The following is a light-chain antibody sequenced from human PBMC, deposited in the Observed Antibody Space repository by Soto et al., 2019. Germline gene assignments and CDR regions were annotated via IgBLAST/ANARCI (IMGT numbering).Light chain of an antibody. CDR1: QSINIY. Sequence: DIQMTQSPSSLSASVGDRVTITCRATQSINIYLNWYQHKSVEAPKLLIYAASSLQRGVPSRFSGSGSGTDFSLTISSLQPEDFATYYCQQSYSTRGSTFGQGTKLEIK. CDR2: AAS. V-gene: IGKV1-39*01. CDR3: QQSYSTRGST. J-gene: IGKJ2*01.